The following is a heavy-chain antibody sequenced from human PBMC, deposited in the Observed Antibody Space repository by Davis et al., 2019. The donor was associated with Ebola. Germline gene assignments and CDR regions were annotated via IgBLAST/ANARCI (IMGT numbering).Heavy chain of an antibody. J-gene: IGHJ6*02. D-gene: IGHD3-3*01. V-gene: IGHV3-73*01. Sequence: PGGSLRLSCAASGFTFSGSAMHWVRQASGKGLEWVGRIRSKANSYATAYAASVKGRFTISRDDSKNTAYLQMNSLRAEDTAVYYCAREVRITIFGVVYYYGMDVWGQGTTVTVSS. CDR1: GFTFSGSA. CDR3: AREVRITIFGVVYYYGMDV. CDR2: IRSKANSYAT.